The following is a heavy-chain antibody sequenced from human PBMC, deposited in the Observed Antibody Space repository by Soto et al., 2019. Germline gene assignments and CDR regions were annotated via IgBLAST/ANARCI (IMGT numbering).Heavy chain of an antibody. CDR2: ISAYNGNT. V-gene: IGHV1-18*01. CDR3: ARDLGVDFWSGYYYYGMDV. J-gene: IGHJ6*02. D-gene: IGHD3-3*01. Sequence: ASVKVSCKASGYTFTSCGISWARQAPGQGLEWMGWISAYNGNTNYAQKLQGRVTMTTDTSTSTAYMELRSLRSDDTAVYYCARDLGVDFWSGYYYYGMDVWGQGTTVTVSS. CDR1: GYTFTSCG.